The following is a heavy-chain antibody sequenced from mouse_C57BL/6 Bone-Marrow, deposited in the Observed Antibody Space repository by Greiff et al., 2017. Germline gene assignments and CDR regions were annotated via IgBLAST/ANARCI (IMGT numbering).Heavy chain of an antibody. Sequence: VQLQQPGAELVKPGASVKLSCKASGCTFTSYWMHWVKQRPGKGLEWIGMINPNSGSTNYNEKFKSKATLTVDKSSSTAYMQLSSLTLEDAAVYYCAREGWLLKYYAMDYWGQGTSVTVSA. CDR1: GCTFTSYW. CDR2: INPNSGST. J-gene: IGHJ4*01. CDR3: AREGWLLKYYAMDY. V-gene: IGHV1-64*01. D-gene: IGHD2-3*01.